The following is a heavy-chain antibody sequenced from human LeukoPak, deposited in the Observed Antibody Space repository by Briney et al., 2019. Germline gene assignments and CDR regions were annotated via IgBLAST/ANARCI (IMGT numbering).Heavy chain of an antibody. CDR1: GGSISSGGYY. D-gene: IGHD3-10*01. J-gene: IGHJ4*02. CDR2: IYYSGST. V-gene: IGHV4-31*03. Sequence: SETLSLTCTVPGGSISSGGYYWSWIRQHPGKGLEWIGYIYYSGSTYYNPSLKSRVTISVDTSKNQFSLKLSSVTAADTAVYYCARAAYGSGINSEFDYWGQGTLVTVSS. CDR3: ARAAYGSGINSEFDY.